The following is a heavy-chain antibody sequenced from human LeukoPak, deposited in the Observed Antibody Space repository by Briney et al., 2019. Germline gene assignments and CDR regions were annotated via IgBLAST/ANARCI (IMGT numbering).Heavy chain of an antibody. CDR3: ARDTDCTNGVCYTGIFDY. Sequence: PGASVKASCKASGYTFTGYYMHWVRQAPGQGLEWMRWNNPNSGGTNYAQKLQGRGTMTRDTSISTAYMELSRLRSDDTAVYYCARDTDCTNGVCYTGIFDYWGQGTLVTVSS. CDR1: GYTFTGYY. J-gene: IGHJ4*02. V-gene: IGHV1-2*02. CDR2: NNPNSGGT. D-gene: IGHD2-8*01.